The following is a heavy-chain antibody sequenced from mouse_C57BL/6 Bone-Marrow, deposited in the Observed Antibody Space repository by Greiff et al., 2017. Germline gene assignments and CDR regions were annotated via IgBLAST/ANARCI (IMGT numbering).Heavy chain of an antibody. CDR3: GRDGYDPYWYFDV. CDR2: INPNNGGT. Sequence: EVQLQQSGPELVKPGASVKIPCKASGYTFTDYNMDWVKQSHGKSLEWIGDINPNNGGTIYNQKFKGKATLTVDKSTSTAYVELRSLTSEDTAVYYCGRDGYDPYWYFDVWGTGTTVTVSS. D-gene: IGHD2-2*01. V-gene: IGHV1-18*01. CDR1: GYTFTDYN. J-gene: IGHJ1*03.